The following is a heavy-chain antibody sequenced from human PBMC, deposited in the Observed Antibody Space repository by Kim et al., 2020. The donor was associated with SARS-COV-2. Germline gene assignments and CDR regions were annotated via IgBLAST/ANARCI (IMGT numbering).Heavy chain of an antibody. V-gene: IGHV3-9*01. Sequence: GGSLRLSCAASGFPFGDYPMHWVRQVPGKGLEWVSGISWNSGNIGYADAVKGRFTISRDNSKHSLSLQMNSLRTEDTDLSHCAKGRETSSWDADFGHWG. J-gene: IGHJ1*01. CDR1: GFPFGDYP. CDR3: AKGRETSSWDADFGH. CDR2: ISWNSGNI. D-gene: IGHD2-2*01.